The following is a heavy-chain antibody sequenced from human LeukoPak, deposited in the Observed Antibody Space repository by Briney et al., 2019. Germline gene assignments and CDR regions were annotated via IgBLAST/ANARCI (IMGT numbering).Heavy chain of an antibody. Sequence: GGSLRLSCAASGITLSNYGMSWVRQAPGKGLEWVAGISDGGGSRNYADSVKGRFTISRDNPKNTLYLQMNSLRAEDTAVYFCAKRGVVIRAVIIVGFHKEAYYFDYWGQGALVTVSS. CDR2: ISDGGGSR. CDR3: AKRGVVIRAVIIVGFHKEAYYFDY. V-gene: IGHV3-23*01. J-gene: IGHJ4*02. CDR1: GITLSNYG. D-gene: IGHD3-10*01.